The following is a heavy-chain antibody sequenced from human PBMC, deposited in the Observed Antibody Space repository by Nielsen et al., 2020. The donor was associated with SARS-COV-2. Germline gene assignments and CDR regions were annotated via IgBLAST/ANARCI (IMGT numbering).Heavy chain of an antibody. CDR2: ISSSGSTI. Sequence: GESLKISCAASGFTFSDYYMSWIRQAPGKGLEWVSYISSSGSTIYYADSVKGRFTISRDNSKNTLYLQMNSLRAEDAAVYYCAKGGYYYYYMDVWGKGTTVTVSS. CDR1: GFTFSDYY. V-gene: IGHV3-11*01. CDR3: AKGGYYYYYMDV. J-gene: IGHJ6*03.